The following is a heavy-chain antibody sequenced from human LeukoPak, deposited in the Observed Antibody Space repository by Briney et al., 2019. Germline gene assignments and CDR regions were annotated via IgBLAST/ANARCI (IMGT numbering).Heavy chain of an antibody. CDR2: IRYDGSNK. J-gene: IGHJ3*02. CDR3: AKAAYSGHDLYAFDI. Sequence: GGSLRLSCAASGFTFSSYGMHWVRQAPGKGLEWVAFIRYDGSNKYYADSVKGRFTISRDNSKNTLYLQMNSLRAEDTAVYYCAKAAYSGHDLYAFDIWGQGTIVTVSS. D-gene: IGHD5-12*01. V-gene: IGHV3-30*02. CDR1: GFTFSSYG.